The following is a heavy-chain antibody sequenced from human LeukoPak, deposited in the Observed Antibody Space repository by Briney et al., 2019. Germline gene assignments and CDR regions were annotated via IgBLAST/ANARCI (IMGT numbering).Heavy chain of an antibody. V-gene: IGHV3-7*03. Sequence: PGGSLRLSCEASGFTLSSYWMSWVRQAPGKGLEWVANIKTDGSEKYYVDSVKGRFTISRDNAKHSLYLQMNSLRAEHTAVYYCARDYPRYFPWRQGPLLLVSS. D-gene: IGHD3-16*02. CDR1: GFTLSSYW. J-gene: IGHJ5*02. CDR3: ARDYPRYFP. CDR2: IKTDGSEK.